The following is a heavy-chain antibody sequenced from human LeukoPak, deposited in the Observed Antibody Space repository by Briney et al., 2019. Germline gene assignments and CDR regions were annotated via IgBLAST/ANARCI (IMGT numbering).Heavy chain of an antibody. J-gene: IGHJ4*02. CDR3: AREYFGSGSLDDY. Sequence: GGSLRLSCAASGFTFSDYYMSWIRQAPGKGLEWLSCINRSGHTIYHADSVKGRFTITRDNAKNSLYLQMNTLRAEDTAMYYCAREYFGSGSLDDYWGQGTLVTVSS. CDR2: INRSGHTI. V-gene: IGHV3-11*01. D-gene: IGHD3-10*01. CDR1: GFTFSDYY.